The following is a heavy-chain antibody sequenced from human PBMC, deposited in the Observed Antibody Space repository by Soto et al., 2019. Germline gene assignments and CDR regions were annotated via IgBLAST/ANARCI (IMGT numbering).Heavy chain of an antibody. CDR1: GGTFSSFA. D-gene: IGHD3-3*01. J-gene: IGHJ4*02. CDR3: ARWRGTVTTPGFMGPLDY. Sequence: QVQLVQSGAEVKKPGSSVKVSCKASGGTFSSFAISWVRQAPGQGPEWMGGITPIFATANYAQKFQGRVTITADESTNTVYMDLSSLRSEDTAVYYCARWRGTVTTPGFMGPLDYWGPGTLVTVSS. CDR2: ITPIFATA. V-gene: IGHV1-69*01.